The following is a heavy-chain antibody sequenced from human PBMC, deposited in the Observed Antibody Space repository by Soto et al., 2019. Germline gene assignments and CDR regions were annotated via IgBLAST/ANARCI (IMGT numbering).Heavy chain of an antibody. D-gene: IGHD2-2*01. CDR3: ARVMAAMQNRLDP. V-gene: IGHV4-30-4*01. Sequence: SETLSLTCSVSGGSISSIDYSWSWIRQPPGKGLEWIGFIYHTGTTYYNPSLRSRVTISIDTSKSQFSMKLNSVTAADTAVYYCARVMAAMQNRLDPWGQRLLVTVSS. J-gene: IGHJ5*02. CDR2: IYHTGTT. CDR1: GGSISSIDYS.